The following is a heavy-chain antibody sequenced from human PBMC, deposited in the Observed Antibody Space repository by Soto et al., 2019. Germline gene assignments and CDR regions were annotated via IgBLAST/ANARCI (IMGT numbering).Heavy chain of an antibody. J-gene: IGHJ4*02. CDR1: GFTFSNAW. CDR3: TTDCSYCTNGLFLTVHFDY. Sequence: GGSLRLSCAASGFTFSNAWMSWVRQAPGKGLEWVGRIKSKTDGGTTDYAAPVKGRFTISRDDSKNTLYLQMNSLKTEDPAVYYCTTDCSYCTNGLFLTVHFDYWGQGTLVTVSS. V-gene: IGHV3-15*01. CDR2: IKSKTDGGTT. D-gene: IGHD2-8*01.